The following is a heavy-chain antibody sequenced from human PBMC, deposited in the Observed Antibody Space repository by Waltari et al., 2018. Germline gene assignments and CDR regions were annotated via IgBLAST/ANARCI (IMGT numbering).Heavy chain of an antibody. CDR2: IYHSGST. CDR1: GYSISSGYY. Sequence: QVQLQESGPGLVKPSETLSLTCAVSGYSISSGYYWGWLRQPPGKGLEWIGSIYHSGSTYYNPSLKSRVTISVDTSKNQFSLKLSSVTAADTAVYYCAREIGYSSGWYGGDWGQGTLVTVSS. V-gene: IGHV4-38-2*02. J-gene: IGHJ4*02. D-gene: IGHD6-19*01. CDR3: AREIGYSSGWYGGD.